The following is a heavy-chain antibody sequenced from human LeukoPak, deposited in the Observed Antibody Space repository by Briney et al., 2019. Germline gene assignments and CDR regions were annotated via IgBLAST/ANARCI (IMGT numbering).Heavy chain of an antibody. J-gene: IGHJ4*02. V-gene: IGHV3-48*04. D-gene: IGHD6-13*01. Sequence: PGGSLRLSCAASGFTFSSYSMNWVRQAPGKGLEWVSYISSSSSTIYYADSVKGRFTISRDNAKNSLYLQMNSLRAEDTAVYYCARDTISSWPPQVDWGQGTLVTVSS. CDR1: GFTFSSYS. CDR3: ARDTISSWPPQVD. CDR2: ISSSSSTI.